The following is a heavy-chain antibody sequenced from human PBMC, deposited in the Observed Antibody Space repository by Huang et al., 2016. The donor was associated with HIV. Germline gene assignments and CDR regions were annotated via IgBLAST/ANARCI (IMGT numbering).Heavy chain of an antibody. CDR1: GFSFDSFA. Sequence: DVQLVESGGGLVKPGGSLRLSCAASGFSFDSFAMHWVRQAPGKGLVWVASITASSSFKDDAVSLTGRFTVSRDNAKNSLYLQMNSLRPEDTAVYYCVRENYGSGSTLHWFDPWGQGTLVTVSS. V-gene: IGHV3-21*01. CDR3: VRENYGSGSTLHWFDP. J-gene: IGHJ5*02. CDR2: ITASSSFK. D-gene: IGHD3-10*01.